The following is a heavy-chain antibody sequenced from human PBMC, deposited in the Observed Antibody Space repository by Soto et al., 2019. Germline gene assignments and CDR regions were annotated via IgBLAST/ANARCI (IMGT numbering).Heavy chain of an antibody. Sequence: PSETLSLTCTVSGGSISSGGYYWSWIRQHPGKGLEWIGYIYYSGSTYYNPSLKSRVAISVDTSKNQFSLKLSSVTAADTAVYYCARGRDIVVVPANGSGNDAFDIWGQGTMVTVSS. D-gene: IGHD2-2*01. V-gene: IGHV4-31*03. CDR3: ARGRDIVVVPANGSGNDAFDI. CDR1: GGSISSGGYY. CDR2: IYYSGST. J-gene: IGHJ3*02.